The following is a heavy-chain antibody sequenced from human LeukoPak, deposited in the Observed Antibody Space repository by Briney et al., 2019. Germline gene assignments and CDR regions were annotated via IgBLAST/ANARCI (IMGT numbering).Heavy chain of an antibody. J-gene: IGHJ6*03. CDR3: ARVKAGYYYYMDV. D-gene: IGHD3-10*01. Sequence: GGSLRLSCAASGFTVSSNYMSWVRQAPGKGLEWVSVIYSGGSTYYADSVKGRFTISRDNSKNTLYLQMNSLRAEDTAMYYCARVKAGYYYYMDVWGKGTTVTVSS. CDR1: GFTVSSNY. CDR2: IYSGGST. V-gene: IGHV3-53*01.